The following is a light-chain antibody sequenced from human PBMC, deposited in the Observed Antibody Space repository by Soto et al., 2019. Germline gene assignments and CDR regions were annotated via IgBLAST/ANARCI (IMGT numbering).Light chain of an antibody. J-gene: IGLJ1*01. Sequence: QSVLTQPASVSGSPGQSIAISCTGTSSDVGGYDYVSWYQQHPGKAPKLMIYDVTDRPSGVSNRFSGSKSGNTASLTISGLQAEDEAEYYCISYTSSRLYVFGSGTKVTLL. CDR1: SSDVGGYDY. CDR2: DVT. CDR3: ISYTSSRLYV. V-gene: IGLV2-14*01.